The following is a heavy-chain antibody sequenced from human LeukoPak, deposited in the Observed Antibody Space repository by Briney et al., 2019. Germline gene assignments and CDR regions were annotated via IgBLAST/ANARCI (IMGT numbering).Heavy chain of an antibody. CDR3: ARGGFDHAYDI. CDR1: GFTFTDYW. J-gene: IGHJ3*02. V-gene: IGHV3-74*01. D-gene: IGHD2-15*01. CDR2: VHSDGVSA. Sequence: GGSLRLSCTASGFTFTDYWMHWLRHAPGKGLMWVSRVHSDGVSAIYADSVKGRFTVSRDNTKNSMYLQMSSLRADDTGVYDCARGGFDHAYDIWGQGTMVTVSS.